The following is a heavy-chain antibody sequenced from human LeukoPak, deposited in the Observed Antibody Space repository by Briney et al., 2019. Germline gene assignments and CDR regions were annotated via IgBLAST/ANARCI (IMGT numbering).Heavy chain of an antibody. CDR3: ARDAYCSTTSCKDYFDL. Sequence: GGSLRLSCAASRFTFSSYTMNWVRQAPGKGLEWVSSISSRSNYIYYADSVKGRFTISRDNAKNSLYLQMNSLRGEETAVYYCARDAYCSTTSCKDYFDLWGRGTLVTVSS. CDR1: RFTFSSYT. CDR2: ISSRSNYI. D-gene: IGHD2-2*01. V-gene: IGHV3-21*01. J-gene: IGHJ2*01.